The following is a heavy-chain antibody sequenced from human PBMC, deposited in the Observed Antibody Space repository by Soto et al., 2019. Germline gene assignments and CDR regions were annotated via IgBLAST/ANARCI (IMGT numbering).Heavy chain of an antibody. D-gene: IGHD3-9*01. CDR2: IDWDGDK. V-gene: IGHV2-70*13. CDR3: ARTSPYYYALTGRYYYYYNGMDV. Sequence: SGPTLVNPTQTLTLTCTFSGFSLSTGGMCVSWISQPPGKALEWLGIIDWDGDKYYSTSLQTRLTISKGTSENQVVLTITNKESVDSVSYYCARTSPYYYALTGRYYYYYNGMDVWGQGTTVTVSS. CDR1: GFSLSTGGMC. J-gene: IGHJ6*02.